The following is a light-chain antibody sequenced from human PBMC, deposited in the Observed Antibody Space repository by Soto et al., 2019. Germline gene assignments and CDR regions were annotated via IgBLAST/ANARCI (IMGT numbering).Light chain of an antibody. V-gene: IGKV3-11*01. CDR3: QQRSNWPPLMYT. J-gene: IGKJ2*01. CDR1: QSVSSY. Sequence: EIVLTQSPATLSLSPGERATLSCRASQSVSSYLAWYQQKPGQAPRLLIYDASKRATGIPARFSSSGSGTDFTLTISNLEPEDFAVYYCQQRSNWPPLMYTFGQGTKLEIK. CDR2: DAS.